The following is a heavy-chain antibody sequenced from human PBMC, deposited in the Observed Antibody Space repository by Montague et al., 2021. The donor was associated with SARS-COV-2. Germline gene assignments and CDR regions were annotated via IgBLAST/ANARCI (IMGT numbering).Heavy chain of an antibody. CDR1: GGSISSSSYC. V-gene: IGHV4-39*01. CDR2: IYYSGST. D-gene: IGHD3-10*01. J-gene: IGHJ4*02. CDR3: AGREVYYGPGSYAN. Sequence: SETLSLTCTVSGGSISSSSYCWGWIRQPPGKGLEWIGSIYYSGSTYYNPSLKSRVTISVDTSKNQFSLKLSSATAADTAVYYCAGREVYYGPGSYANWVQGTLVPVPP.